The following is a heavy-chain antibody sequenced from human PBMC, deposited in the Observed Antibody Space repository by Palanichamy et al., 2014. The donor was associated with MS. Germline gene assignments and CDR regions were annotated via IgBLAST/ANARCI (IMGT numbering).Heavy chain of an antibody. D-gene: IGHD5-12*01. CDR2: TYYSGST. J-gene: IGHJ5*02. V-gene: IGHV4-39*01. CDR3: ARYRWGYSGYANWFDP. Sequence: QLQLQESGPGLVKPSETLSLTCTVSGGSISSSSYYWGWIRQPPGKGLEWIGSTYYSGSTYYNPSLKSRVTISVDTSKNQFSLKLSSVTAADTAVYYCARYRWGYSGYANWFDPWGQGTLVTVSS. CDR1: GGSISSSSYY.